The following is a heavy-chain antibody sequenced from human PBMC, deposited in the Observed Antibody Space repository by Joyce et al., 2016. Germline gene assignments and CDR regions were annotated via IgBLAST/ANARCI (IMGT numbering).Heavy chain of an antibody. Sequence: QQHLQESGPGLLKPSETLTLTCALSSGSITTTPHYWGWVRQPPGKALEWIGSVSYRGTTHYSPSLKSRVTISRDTSQTSFALKLNSVTAADTAVYFCVRVPGDFWSGPVAWGQGVLVTVSS. V-gene: IGHV4-39*07. CDR3: VRVPGDFWSGPVA. CDR1: SGSITTTPHY. CDR2: VSYRGTT. J-gene: IGHJ5*02. D-gene: IGHD3-3*01.